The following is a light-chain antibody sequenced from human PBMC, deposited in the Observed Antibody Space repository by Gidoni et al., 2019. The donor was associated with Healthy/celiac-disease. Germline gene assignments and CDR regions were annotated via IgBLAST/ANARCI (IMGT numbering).Light chain of an antibody. CDR3: QQYYSTPWT. CDR2: WAS. J-gene: IGKJ1*01. Sequence: IVMTQSPDSLAVSLGERATIICKSSQSVLYSSNNKNYLAWYQQKPGQPPKLLIYWASTRESGVPDRFSGSGSGTDFTLTISSLQAEDVAVYYCQQYYSTPWTFXQXTKVEIK. CDR1: QSVLYSSNNKNY. V-gene: IGKV4-1*01.